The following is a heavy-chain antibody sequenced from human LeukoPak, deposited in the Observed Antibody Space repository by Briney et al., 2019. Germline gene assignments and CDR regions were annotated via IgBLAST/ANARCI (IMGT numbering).Heavy chain of an antibody. CDR2: INPNSGDT. V-gene: IGHV1-2*02. CDR1: GYTFTSYA. J-gene: IGHJ4*02. Sequence: ASVKVSCKASGYTFTSYAMNWVRQAPGQGLEWMGWINPNSGDTKIAQKFQGRVTMTRDTSISTAYMELSSLRSDDTAVYYCARGPNYYDSSGFHYRDWGQGTLVTVSS. D-gene: IGHD3-22*01. CDR3: ARGPNYYDSSGFHYRD.